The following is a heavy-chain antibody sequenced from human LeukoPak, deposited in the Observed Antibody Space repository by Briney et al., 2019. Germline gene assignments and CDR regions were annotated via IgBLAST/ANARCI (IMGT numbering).Heavy chain of an antibody. D-gene: IGHD3-10*01. CDR2: INHSGST. J-gene: IGHJ4*02. CDR3: ARESPPHGHGSGSYMCYFDY. CDR1: GGSFSGYY. V-gene: IGHV4-34*01. Sequence: SETLSLTCAVYGGSFSGYYWSWIRQPPGKGLEWTGEINHSGSTNYNPSLKSRVTTSVDTSKNQFSLKLSSVTAADTAVYYCARESPPHGHGSGSYMCYFDYWGQGTLVTVSS.